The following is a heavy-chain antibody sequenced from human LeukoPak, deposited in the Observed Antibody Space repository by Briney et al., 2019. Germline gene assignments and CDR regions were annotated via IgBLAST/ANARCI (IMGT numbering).Heavy chain of an antibody. D-gene: IGHD2-2*02. CDR2: ISYDESYK. J-gene: IGHJ3*02. Sequence: GSLRLSCAASGFIFSSYGMHWVRQAPGKGLEWVAVISYDESYKYYADSVKGRFTISRDNSKNTLYLQMNSLRAEDTAMYYCARRDIVVVPASILGAFDIWGQGTMVTVSS. V-gene: IGHV3-30*03. CDR1: GFIFSSYG. CDR3: ARRDIVVVPASILGAFDI.